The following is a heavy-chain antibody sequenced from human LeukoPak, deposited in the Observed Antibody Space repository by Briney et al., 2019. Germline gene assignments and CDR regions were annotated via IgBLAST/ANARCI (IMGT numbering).Heavy chain of an antibody. Sequence: ASVKVSCKASGYTFSNYGISWVRQAPGQGLEWMGWINAYNGNTNYAQKLQGRVTMTTDTSTSTAYMELRSLRSDDTAVYYCARVRRSWNCYGSGSYIPAPDYWGQGTLVTVSS. V-gene: IGHV1-18*04. J-gene: IGHJ4*02. CDR2: INAYNGNT. D-gene: IGHD3-10*01. CDR3: ARVRRSWNCYGSGSYIPAPDY. CDR1: GYTFSNYG.